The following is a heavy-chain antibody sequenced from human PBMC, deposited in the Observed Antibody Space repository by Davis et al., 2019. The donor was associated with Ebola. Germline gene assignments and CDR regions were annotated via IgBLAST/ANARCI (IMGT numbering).Heavy chain of an antibody. CDR2: TSGSGVNT. V-gene: IGHV3-23*01. D-gene: IGHD6-19*01. CDR3: TRVGYSSGWDY. CDR1: GFTFSSYA. Sequence: PGGSLRLSCAASGFTFSSYAMSWVRQAPGKGLEWVSTTSGSGVNTYYADSVKGRFTISRDNSKNSLYLQMNSLRVEDTAVYYCTRVGYSSGWDYWGQGTLVTVSS. J-gene: IGHJ4*02.